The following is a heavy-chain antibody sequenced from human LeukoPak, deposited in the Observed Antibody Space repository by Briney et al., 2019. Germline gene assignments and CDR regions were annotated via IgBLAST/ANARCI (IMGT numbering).Heavy chain of an antibody. CDR3: ARDGGRHYDILTGYYNYYGMDV. V-gene: IGHV1-2*02. J-gene: IGHJ6*02. CDR1: GYTFTGYY. CDR2: INPNSGGT. Sequence: GASVKVSCKASGYTFTGYYMHWVRQAPGQGLEWMGWINPNSGGTNYAQKFQGRVTMTRDTSISTAYMELSRLRSDDTAVYYCARDGGRHYDILTGYYNYYGMDVWGQGTTVTVS. D-gene: IGHD3-9*01.